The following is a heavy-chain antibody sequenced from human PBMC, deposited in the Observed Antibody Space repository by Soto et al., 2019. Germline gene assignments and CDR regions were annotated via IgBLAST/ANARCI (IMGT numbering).Heavy chain of an antibody. CDR3: AKDLSTSSWFDA. V-gene: IGHV3-30*18. J-gene: IGHJ5*02. Sequence: QVQLVESGGGVVQPGRSLTLSCAASGFTFSDYAMHWVRQAPGKGLEWVAVISYDGRSKWYADSVKGRFTISRDSSKSTLYLQMNSLRGEDTAIYYCAKDLSTSSWFDAWGQGTLVTVSS. D-gene: IGHD2-2*01. CDR1: GFTFSDYA. CDR2: ISYDGRSK.